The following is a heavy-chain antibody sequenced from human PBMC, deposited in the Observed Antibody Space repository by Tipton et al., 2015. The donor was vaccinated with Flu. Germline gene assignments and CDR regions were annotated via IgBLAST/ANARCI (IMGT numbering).Heavy chain of an antibody. CDR1: GGSFSGYY. D-gene: IGHD5-12*01. V-gene: IGHV4-34*01. J-gene: IGHJ4*02. CDR2: INHSGSP. Sequence: LSCAVYGGSFSGYYWSWIRQPPGKGLEWIGEINHSGSPNYNPSLKSRVTISVDTSKNQFSLKVTSLTAADTAVYYCARGSGYANAYLDFWGQGTLVTVSS. CDR3: ARGSGYANAYLDF.